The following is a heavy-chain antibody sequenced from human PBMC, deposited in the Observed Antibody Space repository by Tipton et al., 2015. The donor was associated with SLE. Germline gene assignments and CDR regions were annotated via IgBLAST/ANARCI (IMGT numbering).Heavy chain of an antibody. V-gene: IGHV4-59*01. CDR2: IYYSGST. D-gene: IGHD3-10*01. J-gene: IGHJ3*02. CDR1: GGSISSYY. CDR3: ARVDGSGPDAFDI. Sequence: TLSLTCTVSGGSISSYYWSWVRQPPGKGVEWIGYIYYSGSTNYNPSLKSRVTISVDTSKNQFSLKLSSVTAADTAVYYCARVDGSGPDAFDIWGQGTMVTVSS.